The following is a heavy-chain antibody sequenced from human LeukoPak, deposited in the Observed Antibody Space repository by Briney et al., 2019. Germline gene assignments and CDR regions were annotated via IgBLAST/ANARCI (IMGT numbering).Heavy chain of an antibody. J-gene: IGHJ3*02. CDR1: GGSIRSYY. CDR3: ARQGSGGRAFDI. D-gene: IGHD1-26*01. V-gene: IGHV4-59*08. CDR2: IYSSGST. Sequence: SETLSLTCAVSGGSIRSYYWSWIRQPPGKGLEWIGYIYSSGSTNSNPSLKSRVTISVDTSKSQFSLKMTSVTAADTAVYYCARQGSGGRAFDIWGQGTMVTVSS.